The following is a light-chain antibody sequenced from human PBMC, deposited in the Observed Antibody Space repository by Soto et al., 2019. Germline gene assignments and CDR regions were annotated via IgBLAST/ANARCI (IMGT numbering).Light chain of an antibody. CDR1: SSDVGGYNY. Sequence: QSALTQPASVSGSPGQSITISCTGTSSDVGGYNYVSWYQQHPGKAPKLMIYEVSNRPSGVSNRFSGSKSGNTASLTISGLQAEDEADYYFSSYTSSRPPGVFGGGTKPPVL. CDR2: EVS. CDR3: SSYTSSRPPGV. V-gene: IGLV2-14*01. J-gene: IGLJ2*01.